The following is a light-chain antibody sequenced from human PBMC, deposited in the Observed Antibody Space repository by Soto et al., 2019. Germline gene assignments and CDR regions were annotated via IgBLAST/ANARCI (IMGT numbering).Light chain of an antibody. J-gene: IGKJ5*01. V-gene: IGKV3-20*01. CDR3: QQYDTSPPT. CDR1: QTIASRY. CDR2: RTF. Sequence: EIVLTQSPGTLSLSPGERATLSCRASQTIASRYLAWYQHQPGQAPRLLIYRTFARAPGIPDRFSGGGSGTDFTLTTRRLEREDFAVYYCQQYDTSPPTFGQGTRLHIK.